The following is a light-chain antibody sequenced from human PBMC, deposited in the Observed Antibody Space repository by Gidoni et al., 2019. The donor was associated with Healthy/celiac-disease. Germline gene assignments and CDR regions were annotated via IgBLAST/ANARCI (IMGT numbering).Light chain of an antibody. Sequence: QPALPQPASVSGSPGQSITISCTGTSSDVGGYNYVSWYQQHPGKAPKLMIYEVSNRPSGVSNRFSGSKSGNTASLTISGLQAEDEADYYCSSYTSSSPVVFGGGTKLTVL. CDR3: SSYTSSSPVV. CDR2: EVS. CDR1: SSDVGGYNY. J-gene: IGLJ2*01. V-gene: IGLV2-14*01.